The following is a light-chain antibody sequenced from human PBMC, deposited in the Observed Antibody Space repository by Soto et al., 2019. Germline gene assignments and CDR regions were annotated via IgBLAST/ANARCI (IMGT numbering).Light chain of an antibody. Sequence: QPVLTQSSSASASLGSSVKLTCTLSSGHSSYIIAWHQQQPGKAPRYLMKLEGSGSYNKGSGVPDRFSGSSSGADRYLTISNLQFEDEADYYCETWDSNTPYFFGTGTKVTVL. J-gene: IGLJ1*01. CDR1: SGHSSYI. CDR3: ETWDSNTPYF. V-gene: IGLV4-60*02. CDR2: LEGSGSY.